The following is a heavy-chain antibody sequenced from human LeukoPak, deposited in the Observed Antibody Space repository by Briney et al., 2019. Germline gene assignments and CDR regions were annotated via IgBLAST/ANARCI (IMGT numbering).Heavy chain of an antibody. CDR1: GGSISTYY. Sequence: SETLSLTCTVAGGSISTYYWSWIRQPPGKGLEWIGYIYYTGSTNYNPSLKSRVTISVDTSKNQFSLKLSSVTAADTAVYYCARVGYSGYDYRGYFDYWGQGTLVTVSS. V-gene: IGHV4-59*12. D-gene: IGHD5-12*01. J-gene: IGHJ4*02. CDR3: ARVGYSGYDYRGYFDY. CDR2: IYYTGST.